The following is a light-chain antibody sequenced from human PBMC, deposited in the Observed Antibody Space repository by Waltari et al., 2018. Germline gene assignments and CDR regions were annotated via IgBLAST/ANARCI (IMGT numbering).Light chain of an antibody. J-gene: IGLJ2*01. CDR3: CSYAGDSALL. CDR2: NVN. V-gene: IGLV2-23*02. Sequence: QSVLTQPASVSGSPGQSITITCTGSTSDVGGYYYVSWYKHHPAEAPKLLIYNVNERPSGVPNRFYGPKYGNTASLKIFGLQAEDEADYYWCSYAGDSALLFGGGTKLTVL. CDR1: TSDVGGYYY.